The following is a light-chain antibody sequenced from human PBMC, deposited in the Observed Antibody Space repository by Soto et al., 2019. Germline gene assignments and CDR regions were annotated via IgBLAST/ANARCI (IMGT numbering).Light chain of an antibody. CDR2: DVS. V-gene: IGKV3-11*01. Sequence: EVVLTQFPATLSLSPGDRATLFCRASVSLSSYLTWYQLKPGQAPRLLFYDVSNRATGIPDRFTSSGSGTDFTLTISSLEPEDFAVYYCQQRGDWPAFGQGTRVEIK. J-gene: IGKJ1*01. CDR1: VSLSSY. CDR3: QQRGDWPA.